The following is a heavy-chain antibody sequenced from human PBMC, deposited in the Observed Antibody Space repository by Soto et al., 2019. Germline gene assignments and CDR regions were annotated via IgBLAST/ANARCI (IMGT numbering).Heavy chain of an antibody. Sequence: GGPLRLPCAASAGTFTDHGMHWVRQAPGKGLEWVAVIRFDGSNIYYADSVKGRFTISGDNARNMLYLQMNSLRAEDTAVYYCARDGVGSTAYFGYFDYWGLGTLVTVSS. V-gene: IGHV3-33*01. CDR2: IRFDGSNI. CDR1: AGTFTDHG. D-gene: IGHD1-26*01. CDR3: ARDGVGSTAYFGYFDY. J-gene: IGHJ4*02.